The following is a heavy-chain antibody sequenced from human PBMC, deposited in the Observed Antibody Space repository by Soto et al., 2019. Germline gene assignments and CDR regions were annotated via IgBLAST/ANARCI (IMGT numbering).Heavy chain of an antibody. Sequence: ASVKVSCKASGYTFTSYGISWVRQAPGQGLEWMGWISAYNGNTNYAQKLQGRVTMTTDTSTSTAYMELRSLRSDDTAVYYCARTCSSTSCRNWFDPWGQGTLVTVSS. CDR3: ARTCSSTSCRNWFDP. D-gene: IGHD2-2*01. CDR2: ISAYNGNT. V-gene: IGHV1-18*01. CDR1: GYTFTSYG. J-gene: IGHJ5*02.